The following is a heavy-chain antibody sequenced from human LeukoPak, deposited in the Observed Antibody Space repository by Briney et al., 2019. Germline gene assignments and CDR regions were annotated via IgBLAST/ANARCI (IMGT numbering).Heavy chain of an antibody. V-gene: IGHV3-7*01. Sequence: PGGSLRLSCAASGFTFSSYWMSWVRQAPGKGPECVANIKQDGSEKYYVDSVRGRFTLSRDNAKNSLYLQMNSLRVEDTAVYYCATSAARAIESWGQGTLVTVSS. J-gene: IGHJ4*02. CDR3: ATSAARAIES. CDR1: GFTFSSYW. CDR2: IKQDGSEK. D-gene: IGHD6-25*01.